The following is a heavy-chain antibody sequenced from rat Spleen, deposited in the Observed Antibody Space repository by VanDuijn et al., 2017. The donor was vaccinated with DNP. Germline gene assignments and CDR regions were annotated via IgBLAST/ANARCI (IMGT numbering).Heavy chain of an antibody. CDR2: IGSAAYAP. J-gene: IGHJ3*01. D-gene: IGHD1-2*01. V-gene: IGHV5-25*01. CDR1: GFTFSAYY. CDR3: ARHEDYSSYIYGFAY. Sequence: EVQLVESGGGLVQPGRSLKLSCAASGFTFSAYYMAWVRQAPAKGLEWVAYIGSAAYAPYYGDSVKGRFTISRDNAESTLYLQMDSLRSEDTATYYCARHEDYSSYIYGFAYWGQGTLVTVSS.